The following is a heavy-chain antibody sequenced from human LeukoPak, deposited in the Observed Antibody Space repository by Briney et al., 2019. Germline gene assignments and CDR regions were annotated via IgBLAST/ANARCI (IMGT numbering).Heavy chain of an antibody. V-gene: IGHV5-51*01. CDR3: ARQDSSSGWSLYYGMDV. D-gene: IGHD6-19*01. CDR1: GYSFTSYW. J-gene: IGHJ6*02. CDR2: IYPGDSDT. Sequence: GESLKISCKGSGYSFTSYWIGWVRQMPGKGLEWMGIIYPGDSDTRYSPSFQGQVTISADKSISTAYLQWSSLKASDTAMYYCARQDSSSGWSLYYGMDVWGQGTTVTVSS.